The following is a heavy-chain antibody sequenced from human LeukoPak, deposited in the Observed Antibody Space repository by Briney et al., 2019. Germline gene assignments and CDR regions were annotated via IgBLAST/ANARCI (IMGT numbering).Heavy chain of an antibody. Sequence: PSETLSLTCTVSGGSISSYYWSWIRQPPGKGLEWLGYIYYSGNTNYNPSLKSRITISLDTSRNQFPLKLSSVTAADTAIYYCAREGPTATSIDYWGQGTLVTVSS. J-gene: IGHJ4*02. V-gene: IGHV4-59*01. CDR1: GGSISSYY. D-gene: IGHD2-21*02. CDR2: IYYSGNT. CDR3: AREGPTATSIDY.